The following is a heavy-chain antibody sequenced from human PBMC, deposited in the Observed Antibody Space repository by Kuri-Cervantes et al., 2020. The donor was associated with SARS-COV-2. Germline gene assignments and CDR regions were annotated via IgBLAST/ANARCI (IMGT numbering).Heavy chain of an antibody. Sequence: ASVKVSCKASGYSFTSFGITWVRQAPGQGLEWMGWISALNGNTNYAQKFRDRVALTTDTSTSIAYMELRTLRSDDTAVYYCARLDAVVYFGMDVWGQGTTVTVSS. CDR3: ARLDAVVYFGMDV. J-gene: IGHJ6*02. D-gene: IGHD5-18*01. CDR2: ISALNGNT. V-gene: IGHV1-18*01. CDR1: GYSFTSFG.